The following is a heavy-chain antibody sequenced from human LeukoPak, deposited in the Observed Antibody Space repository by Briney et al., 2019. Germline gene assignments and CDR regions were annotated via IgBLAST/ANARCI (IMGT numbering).Heavy chain of an antibody. Sequence: GGSLRLSCAASGFTVSSNYMSWVRQAPGKGLEWVSVIYSGGSTYYADSVKGRFTISRDNSKNTLYLQMNSLRAEDTAVYYCARDGSGWCYFDYWGQGTLVTVSS. D-gene: IGHD6-19*01. CDR2: IYSGGST. V-gene: IGHV3-66*01. CDR3: ARDGSGWCYFDY. CDR1: GFTVSSNY. J-gene: IGHJ4*02.